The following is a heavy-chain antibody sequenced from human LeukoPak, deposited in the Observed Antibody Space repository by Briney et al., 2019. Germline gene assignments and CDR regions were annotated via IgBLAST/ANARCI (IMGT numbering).Heavy chain of an antibody. J-gene: IGHJ5*02. CDR3: ARLGGRGYCSSSSCRGNWFDP. CDR1: GGSISSSNW. Sequence: SETLSLTCAVSGGSISSSNWWSWVRQLPGKGLGWIGVIYHSGSTNSNPSLKSRVTISVDKSKNRFSLKLSSVTAADTAVYYCARLGGRGYCSSSSCRGNWFDPWGQGTLVTVSS. D-gene: IGHD2-15*01. V-gene: IGHV4-4*02. CDR2: IYHSGST.